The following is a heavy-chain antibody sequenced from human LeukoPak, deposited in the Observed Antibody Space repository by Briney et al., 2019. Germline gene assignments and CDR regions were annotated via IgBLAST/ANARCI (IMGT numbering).Heavy chain of an antibody. CDR1: GFTFGDYA. D-gene: IGHD6-19*01. J-gene: IGHJ4*02. V-gene: IGHV3-49*04. Sequence: GGSLRLSCTASGFTFGDYAMSWVRQAPGKGLEWVGFIRSKAYGGTTEYAASVKGRFTISRDDSKSIAYLQMNSLKTEDTAVYYCTRVSYSSGWYDYFDYWGQGTLVTVSS. CDR2: IRSKAYGGTT. CDR3: TRVSYSSGWYDYFDY.